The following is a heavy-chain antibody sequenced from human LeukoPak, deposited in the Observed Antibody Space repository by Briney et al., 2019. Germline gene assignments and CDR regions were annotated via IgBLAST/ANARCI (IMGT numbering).Heavy chain of an antibody. V-gene: IGHV3-21*01. CDR2: ISSSSSYI. J-gene: IGHJ4*02. D-gene: IGHD6-19*01. CDR1: GFTFSSYS. CDR3: ARDLRAYSSGWTSDY. Sequence: GGSLRLSCAASGFTFSSYSMNWVRQAPGKGLEWVSSISSSSSYIYYADSVKGRFTISRDNANNSLYLQMNSLRAEDTAVYYCARDLRAYSSGWTSDYWGQGTLVTVSS.